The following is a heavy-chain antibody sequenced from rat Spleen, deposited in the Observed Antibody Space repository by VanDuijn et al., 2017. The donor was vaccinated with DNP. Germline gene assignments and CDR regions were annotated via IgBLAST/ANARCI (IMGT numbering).Heavy chain of an antibody. CDR1: GFSLSSYG. Sequence: QVQLKESGPGLVQPSQTLSLTCTVSGFSLSSYGVIWVRQPPGKGLEWMGVIWGNGNTNYNSTLKSRLSISRDTSKNQVFLEMTSLQTDDTGTYYCTRDEWPYFFDYWGQGVMVTVSS. CDR3: TRDEWPYFFDY. V-gene: IGHV2-13*01. J-gene: IGHJ2*01. D-gene: IGHD1-1*01. CDR2: IWGNGNT.